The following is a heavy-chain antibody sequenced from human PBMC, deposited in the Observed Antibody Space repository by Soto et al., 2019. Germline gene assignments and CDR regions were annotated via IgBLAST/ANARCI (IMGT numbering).Heavy chain of an antibody. CDR3: ARDIAAAGMDACDI. Sequence: ASVKVSCKASGYTFTSYGISWVRQAPGQGLEWMGWISAYNGNTNYAQKLQGRVTMTTDTSTSTAYMELRSLRSDDTAVYYCARDIAAAGMDACDIWGQGTMVTVSS. CDR1: GYTFTSYG. J-gene: IGHJ3*02. CDR2: ISAYNGNT. D-gene: IGHD6-13*01. V-gene: IGHV1-18*04.